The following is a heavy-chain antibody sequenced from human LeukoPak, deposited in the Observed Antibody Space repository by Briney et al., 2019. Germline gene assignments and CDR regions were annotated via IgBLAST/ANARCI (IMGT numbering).Heavy chain of an antibody. V-gene: IGHV4-59*12. Sequence: SETLSLTCTVSGGSISSYYWSWIRQPPGKGLEWIGYIYYSGSTYYNPSLKSRVTISVDTSKNQFSLKLSSVTAADTAVYYCARGGNGAIDYWGQGTLVTVSS. J-gene: IGHJ4*02. CDR2: IYYSGST. CDR3: ARGGNGAIDY. CDR1: GGSISSYY. D-gene: IGHD4-23*01.